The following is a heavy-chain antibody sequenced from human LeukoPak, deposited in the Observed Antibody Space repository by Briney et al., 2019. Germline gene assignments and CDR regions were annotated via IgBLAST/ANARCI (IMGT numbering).Heavy chain of an antibody. J-gene: IGHJ4*02. Sequence: ASVKASCKTSGYTFSTYGVTWVRQAPGQGFQWMGWISGHTGNTKYAENFQGRISLTTDTSATTAYMELRSLTSDDTAVYYCARDLSSGGWTLEFDYWGQGSLVTVAS. D-gene: IGHD1-1*01. V-gene: IGHV1-18*01. CDR2: ISGHTGNT. CDR3: ARDLSSGGWTLEFDY. CDR1: GYTFSTYG.